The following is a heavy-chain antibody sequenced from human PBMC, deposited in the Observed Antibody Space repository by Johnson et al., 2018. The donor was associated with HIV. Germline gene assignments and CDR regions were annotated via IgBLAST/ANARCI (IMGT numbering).Heavy chain of an antibody. CDR1: GFTFSNYW. CDR3: ARTLGFGTEDAFDI. D-gene: IGHD3-10*01. Sequence: QVQLVESGGGLVQPGGSLRLSCVVSGFTFSNYWMEWVRQAPGKGLVWVAVISYDGSNKYYADSVKGPFTISRDNSKNTLDLQMNRLRAQDTAVYYCARTLGFGTEDAFDIWGQGTMVTVSS. J-gene: IGHJ3*02. V-gene: IGHV3-30-3*01. CDR2: ISYDGSNK.